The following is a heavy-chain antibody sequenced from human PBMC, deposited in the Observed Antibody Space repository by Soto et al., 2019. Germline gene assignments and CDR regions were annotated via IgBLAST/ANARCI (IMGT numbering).Heavy chain of an antibody. CDR2: ISYSGST. V-gene: IGHV4-30-4*02. Sequence: SDTLSLTCTVSGYSIPSADSYWICICQPSGKGLEWIWYISYSGSTYYNPSLKSRVTISVDTSKNQFSLKLSSVTAADTAVYYCARGATQIASYYYRMDVWGPGTTVT. CDR3: ARGATQIASYYYRMDV. CDR1: GYSIPSADSY. J-gene: IGHJ6*02.